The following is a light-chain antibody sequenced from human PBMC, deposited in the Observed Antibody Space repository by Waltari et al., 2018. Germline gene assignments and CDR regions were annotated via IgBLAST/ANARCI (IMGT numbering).Light chain of an antibody. CDR1: SSDVGSYNR. J-gene: IGLJ2*01. CDR2: EVS. Sequence: QSALTQPPSVSGSPGQSVTISCTGTSSDVGSYNRVSWYQQPPGTAPKRMIYEVSNRPSGVPDRCSGSKSGNTACLTISGLQAEDEADYYCSSYTSSSMVVFGGGTKLTVL. V-gene: IGLV2-18*02. CDR3: SSYTSSSMVV.